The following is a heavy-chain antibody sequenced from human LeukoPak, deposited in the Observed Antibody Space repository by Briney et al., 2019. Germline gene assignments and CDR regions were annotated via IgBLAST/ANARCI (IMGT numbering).Heavy chain of an antibody. D-gene: IGHD2-21*02. CDR1: GYTFTGYY. Sequence: ASVKVSCKASGYTFTGYYMHWVRQAPGQGLEWMGWINPNSGDTNYAQKLQGRVTMTTDTSTSTAYMELRSLRSDDTAVYYCARDRHIVVVTASRPIDYWGQGTLVTVSS. J-gene: IGHJ4*02. CDR3: ARDRHIVVVTASRPIDY. V-gene: IGHV1-2*02. CDR2: INPNSGDT.